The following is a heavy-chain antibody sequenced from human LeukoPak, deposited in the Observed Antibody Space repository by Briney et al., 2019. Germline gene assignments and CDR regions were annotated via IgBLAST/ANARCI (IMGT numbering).Heavy chain of an antibody. J-gene: IGHJ6*03. CDR2: ISGSGTTT. CDR3: AKVAEVGATGYYYYMDV. D-gene: IGHD1-26*01. CDR1: GFMFSSYA. V-gene: IGHV3-23*01. Sequence: GGSLRLSCAASGFMFSSYAMSWVRQAPGKGLEWVSAISGSGTTTYYADSVKGRFTISRDNPKNTLYLQINSLRAEDTAVYYCAKVAEVGATGYYYYMDVWGKGTTVTISS.